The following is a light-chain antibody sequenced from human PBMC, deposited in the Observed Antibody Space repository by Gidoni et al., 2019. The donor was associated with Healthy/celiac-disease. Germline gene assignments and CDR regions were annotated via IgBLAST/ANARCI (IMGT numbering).Light chain of an antibody. Sequence: DIQITQSPPPLSASVGDRVTITCQARQDISNYLNWYQQKPGKAPKLLTYDASTLETGVPSWFSGGGSGTVFTFTISSLQPEDVATYCCQRYDYLPLTFGGGTKVEIK. CDR1: QDISNY. CDR2: DAS. CDR3: QRYDYLPLT. V-gene: IGKV1-33*01. J-gene: IGKJ4*01.